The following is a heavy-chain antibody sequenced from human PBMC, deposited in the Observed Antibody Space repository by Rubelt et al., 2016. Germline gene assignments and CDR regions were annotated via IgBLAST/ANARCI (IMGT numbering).Heavy chain of an antibody. CDR2: INHSGST. CDR1: GGSFSGYY. J-gene: IGHJ4*02. CDR3: ARGYCTNGVCYGGDY. V-gene: IGHV4-34*01. D-gene: IGHD2-8*01. Sequence: QVQLQQWGAGLLKPSETLSLTCAVYGGSFSGYYWSWIRQPPGKGLEWIGEINHSGSTNYNPSLEGRVTISVDTSKNQFSRKLSSVTAADTAVYYCARGYCTNGVCYGGDYWGQGTLVTVSS.